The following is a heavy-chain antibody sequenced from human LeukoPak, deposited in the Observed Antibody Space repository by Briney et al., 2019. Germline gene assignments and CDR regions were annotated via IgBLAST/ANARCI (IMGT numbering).Heavy chain of an antibody. V-gene: IGHV4-4*02. CDR3: ASKANCSGGRCPRGAFDI. CDR1: GGSISSSNW. Sequence: KPSETLSLTCAISGGSISSSNWWSWVRQPPGKGLEWIGEIYHSGSLNYNPSLKSRVTISVDKSKNQFSLKLSSVTAADTAVYYCASKANCSGGRCPRGAFDIWGPGTKVTVSS. J-gene: IGHJ3*02. D-gene: IGHD2-15*01. CDR2: IYHSGSL.